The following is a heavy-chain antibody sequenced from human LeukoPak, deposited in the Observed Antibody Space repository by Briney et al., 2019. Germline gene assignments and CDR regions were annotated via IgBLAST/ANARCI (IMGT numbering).Heavy chain of an antibody. D-gene: IGHD2-15*01. CDR3: ARDVGGGPFYDY. J-gene: IGHJ4*02. CDR2: KNENGHT. Sequence: SETLSLTCTVSGGSIVGYYWSWIRQPPGKGLEWIGYKNENGHTDYNPSLKSRVTISLDTSKNQFSLRLSSVTAADTAVYFCARDVGGGPFYDYWGQGTLVTVFS. CDR1: GGSIVGYY. V-gene: IGHV4-59*01.